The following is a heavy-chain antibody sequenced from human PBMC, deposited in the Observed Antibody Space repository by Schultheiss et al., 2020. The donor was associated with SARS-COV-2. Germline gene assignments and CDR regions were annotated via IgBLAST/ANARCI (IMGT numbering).Heavy chain of an antibody. J-gene: IGHJ4*02. Sequence: GESLKISCSASGFTFSSYAMHWVRQAPGKGLEYVSAISSNGGSTYYADSVKGRFTISRDNSKNTLYLQMSSLRAEDTAVYYCAKGYTVTNTFDYWGQGTLVTVSS. V-gene: IGHV3-64D*06. CDR1: GFTFSSYA. D-gene: IGHD4-17*01. CDR3: AKGYTVTNTFDY. CDR2: ISSNGGST.